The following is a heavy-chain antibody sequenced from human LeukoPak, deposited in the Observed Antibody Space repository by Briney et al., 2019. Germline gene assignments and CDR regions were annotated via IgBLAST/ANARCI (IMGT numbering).Heavy chain of an antibody. Sequence: PSETLSLTCAVYGGSFSGYYWSWIRQPPGKGLEWIGEINHSGSTNYNPSLKSRVTISVDTSKNQFSLKLSSVTAADTAVYYCARGGETVTYFDYWGQGTLVTVSS. D-gene: IGHD4-11*01. CDR2: INHSGST. CDR3: ARGGETVTYFDY. J-gene: IGHJ4*02. V-gene: IGHV4-34*01. CDR1: GGSFSGYY.